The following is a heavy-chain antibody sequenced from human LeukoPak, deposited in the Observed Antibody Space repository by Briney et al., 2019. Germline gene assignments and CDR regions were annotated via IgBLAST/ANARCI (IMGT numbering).Heavy chain of an antibody. V-gene: IGHV3-30-3*01. J-gene: IGHJ4*02. D-gene: IGHD2-2*01. CDR1: EFTFSSYA. CDR3: DRAILGYCSSTSCYHTSSFDH. Sequence: QPGRSLRLSCAASEFTFSSYAMHWIRQAPGKGLEWVAVISYDGGNKYYADSVKGRFTISRDNSKNTLYLQMDSLRAEDTAVYYYDRAILGYCSSTSCYHTSSFDHWGQGTLVTVSS. CDR2: ISYDGGNK.